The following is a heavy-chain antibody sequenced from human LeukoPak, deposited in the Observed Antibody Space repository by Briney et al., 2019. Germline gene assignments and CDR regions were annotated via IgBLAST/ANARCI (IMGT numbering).Heavy chain of an antibody. CDR1: GGSFSGYY. CDR2: INHSGST. V-gene: IGHV4-34*01. CDR3: ARSSGWYVFDY. J-gene: IGHJ4*02. D-gene: IGHD6-19*01. Sequence: SETLSLTCAVYGGSFSGYYWSWIRQPPGKGLEWIGEINHSGSTNYNPSLKSRVTTSIDTSKNHFSLKLSSVTAADTAVYYCARSSGWYVFDYWGQGTLVTVSS.